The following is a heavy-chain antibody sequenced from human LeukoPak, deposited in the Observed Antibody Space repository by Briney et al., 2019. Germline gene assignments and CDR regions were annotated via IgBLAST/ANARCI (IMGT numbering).Heavy chain of an antibody. Sequence: PGGSLRLSCAASGFSFSRYWMSWVRQAPGRGLEWVSSISSSSSYIYYADSVKGRSTISRDNAKNSLYLQMNSLRAEDTAVYYCARDLGSSSWYRKDAFDIWGQGTMVTVSS. V-gene: IGHV3-21*04. CDR1: GFSFSRYW. CDR3: ARDLGSSSWYRKDAFDI. CDR2: ISSSSSYI. D-gene: IGHD6-13*01. J-gene: IGHJ3*02.